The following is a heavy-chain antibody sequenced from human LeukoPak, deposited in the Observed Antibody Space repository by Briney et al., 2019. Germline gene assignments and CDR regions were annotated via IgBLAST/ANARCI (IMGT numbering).Heavy chain of an antibody. CDR1: GFTFSAYW. D-gene: IGHD2-2*01. CDR2: INNDGTAT. CDR3: AREYCSSTSCYARDNWFDP. V-gene: IGHV3-74*01. Sequence: GGSLRLSCAASGFTFSAYWMHWVRQVPGKGLVWVSRINNDGTATFFADSVKGRFTISRDNAKNTLYLQMDSLRAEDTAMYYCAREYCSSTSCYARDNWFDPWGQGTLVTVSS. J-gene: IGHJ5*02.